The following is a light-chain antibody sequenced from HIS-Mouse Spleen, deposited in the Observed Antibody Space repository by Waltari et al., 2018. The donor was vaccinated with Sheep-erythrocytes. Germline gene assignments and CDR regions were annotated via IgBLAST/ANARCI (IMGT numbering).Light chain of an antibody. J-gene: IGLJ3*02. CDR3: SSYTSSSTWV. V-gene: IGLV2-14*01. Sequence: QSALTQPASVSGSPGQSITISCTGNSSDVGGYNYDSWYQQHPGKAPNLMIYEVSNRPSGVSNRFSGSKSGNTASLTISGLQAEDEADYYCSSYTSSSTWVFGGGTKLTVL. CDR2: EVS. CDR1: SSDVGGYNY.